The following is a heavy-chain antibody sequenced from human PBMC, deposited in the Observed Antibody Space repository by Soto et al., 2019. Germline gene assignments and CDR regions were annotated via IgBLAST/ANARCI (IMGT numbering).Heavy chain of an antibody. Sequence: GESLKISCKGSGYRLTSYWIAWVRQMAGKGLEWMGIIYPGDSNTIYSPSFQGQVTISADKYISTAYLQWSSLKPSDTAMYYCASGEGGSLVYFDYSGQGARVTLSS. V-gene: IGHV5-51*01. CDR1: GYRLTSYW. D-gene: IGHD2-15*01. CDR2: IYPGDSNT. J-gene: IGHJ4*02. CDR3: ASGEGGSLVYFDY.